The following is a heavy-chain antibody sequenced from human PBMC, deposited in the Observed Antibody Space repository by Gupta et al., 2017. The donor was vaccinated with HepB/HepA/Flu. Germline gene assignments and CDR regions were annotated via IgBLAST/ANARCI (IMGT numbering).Heavy chain of an antibody. CDR3: AKRAMDETSGYYYRGPSDFDL. J-gene: IGHJ2*01. CDR2: ISGSGGTT. Sequence: EVQLLESGGGLVQTGGSLRVSCAASGFTFNNYAMNWVRQAPGKGLEWVSVISGSGGTTQYADSGKGRFTISRDNSKNTLYMQMNSLRDEDTAVCYCAKRAMDETSGYYYRGPSDFDLWGRGTLGTVSS. CDR1: GFTFNNYA. V-gene: IGHV3-23*01. D-gene: IGHD3-22*01.